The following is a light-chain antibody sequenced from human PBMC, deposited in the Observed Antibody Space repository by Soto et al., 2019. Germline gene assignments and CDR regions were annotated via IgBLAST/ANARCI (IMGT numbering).Light chain of an antibody. V-gene: IGKV3-11*01. Sequence: EIVMTQSPATLSVSPGERATLSCRASQSVSSYLAWYQQKPGQAPRLLIYDASTRATGIPARFSGSGSGTDFTLTISSLEPEDFAVYYCHQRQYWPPITFGQGTRLEIK. CDR3: HQRQYWPPIT. J-gene: IGKJ5*01. CDR2: DAS. CDR1: QSVSSY.